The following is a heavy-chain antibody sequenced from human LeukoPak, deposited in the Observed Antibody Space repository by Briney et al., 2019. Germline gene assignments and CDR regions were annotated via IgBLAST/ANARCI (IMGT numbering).Heavy chain of an antibody. CDR1: GVIFNQYW. V-gene: IGHV3-7*01. D-gene: IGHD6-6*01. J-gene: IGHJ6*03. CDR2: IDQDGSEK. CDR3: ARVGDSSSYYYYYMDV. Sequence: GGSPRLSCAASGVIFNQYWMSWVRQAPGRGLEWVANIDQDGSEKHYVDSVKGRFTISRDNARNSLYLQMNSLRAEDTAVYYCARVGDSSSYYYYYMDVWGKGTTVTVSS.